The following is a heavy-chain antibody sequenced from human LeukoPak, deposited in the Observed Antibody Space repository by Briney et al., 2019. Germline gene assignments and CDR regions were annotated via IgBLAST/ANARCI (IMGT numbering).Heavy chain of an antibody. V-gene: IGHV4-59*08. CDR1: GGSISSYQ. CDR2: IYYSGST. D-gene: IGHD1-26*01. J-gene: IGHJ3*02. CDR3: ARHQGGTYYYDAFDI. Sequence: PSETLSLTCNVSGGSISSYQWSWIRQPPGKGLEWIGYIYYSGSTNYNPSLKSRVTISVDTSKNQFSLNLSSVTAADTAVYYCARHQGGTYYYDAFDIWGQGTKVTVSS.